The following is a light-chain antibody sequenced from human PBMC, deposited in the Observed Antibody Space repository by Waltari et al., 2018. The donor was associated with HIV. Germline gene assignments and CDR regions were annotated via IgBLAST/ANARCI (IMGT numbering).Light chain of an antibody. V-gene: IGLV3-1*01. CDR2: QND. CDR3: QAWDSTNVI. CDR1: RMGVPY. Sequence: SFELAQPPSVSVSPGQTASIPCSGDRMGVPYINWYFHQSGRAPVLVFYQNDKRPSGIAERFSGSKSGNTASLTISGAQAMDEGDYYCQAWDSTNVIFGGGTKLTVL. J-gene: IGLJ2*01.